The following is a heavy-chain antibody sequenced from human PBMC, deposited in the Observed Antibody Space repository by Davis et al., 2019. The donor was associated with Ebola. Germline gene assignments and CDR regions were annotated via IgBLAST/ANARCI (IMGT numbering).Heavy chain of an antibody. D-gene: IGHD6-19*01. CDR1: GGTFSSYT. V-gene: IGHV1-18*01. CDR2: ISAYNGNT. Sequence: AASVKVSCKASGGTFSSYTISWVRQAPGQGLEWMGWISAYNGNTNYAQKLQGRVTMTRDTSTSTVYMELSSLRSEDTAVYYCARGSSGWYYFDYWGQGTLVTVSS. CDR3: ARGSSGWYYFDY. J-gene: IGHJ4*02.